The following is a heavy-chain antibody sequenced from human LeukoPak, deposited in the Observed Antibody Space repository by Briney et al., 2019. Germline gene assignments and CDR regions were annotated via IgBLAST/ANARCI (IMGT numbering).Heavy chain of an antibody. Sequence: SGTLSLTCTVSGGSISTSSYHWGWIRQPPGKGLEWIGSIYYSGSTYYNPSLKSRVTISVDTSKNQFSLKLTSVTAADTAVYYCARHTVTTPFDYWGQGTLVSVSS. CDR2: IYYSGST. CDR1: GGSISTSSYH. D-gene: IGHD4-17*01. CDR3: ARHTVTTPFDY. J-gene: IGHJ4*02. V-gene: IGHV4-39*01.